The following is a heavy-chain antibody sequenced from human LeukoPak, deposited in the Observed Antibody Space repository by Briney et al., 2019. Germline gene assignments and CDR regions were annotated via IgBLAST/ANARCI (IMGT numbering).Heavy chain of an antibody. CDR3: ARDLSPLFRTGAFDI. D-gene: IGHD3/OR15-3a*01. J-gene: IGHJ3*02. Sequence: PSETLSLTCTVSGGSISSYYWSWIRQPPGKGLEWIGYIYYSGSTNYNPALKSRVTISVDTSKNQFSLKLSSVTAADTAVYYCARDLSPLFRTGAFDIWGQGTMVTVSS. CDR2: IYYSGST. CDR1: GGSISSYY. V-gene: IGHV4-59*01.